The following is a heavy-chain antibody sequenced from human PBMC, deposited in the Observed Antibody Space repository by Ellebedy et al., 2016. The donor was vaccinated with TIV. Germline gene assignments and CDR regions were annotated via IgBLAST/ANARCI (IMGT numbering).Heavy chain of an antibody. CDR1: GFTFSSYA. CDR3: AKDLSGSYNAFDI. D-gene: IGHD1-26*01. Sequence: GESLKISCAASGFTFSSYAMSWVRQAPGKVLEWVSAISGSGGSTYYADSVKGRFTISRDNSKNTLYLQMNSLRAEDTAVYYCAKDLSGSYNAFDIWGQGTMVTVSS. V-gene: IGHV3-23*01. J-gene: IGHJ3*02. CDR2: ISGSGGST.